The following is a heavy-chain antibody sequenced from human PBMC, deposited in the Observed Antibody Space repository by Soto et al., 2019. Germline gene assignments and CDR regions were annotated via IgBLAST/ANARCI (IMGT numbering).Heavy chain of an antibody. CDR3: TRGHRPSSIGTGDV. CDR2: ISDDGARI. D-gene: IGHD2-2*01. J-gene: IGHJ4*02. CDR1: GFVFEVYW. V-gene: IGHV3-74*01. Sequence: PGGSLRLSCVASGFVFEVYWMHWVRQVPGKGLEWVSRISDDGARIDYADSVRGRFTISRDNAKNALYLQMNALRGEDTAVYFCTRGHRPSSIGTGDVWGRGVLVTVSS.